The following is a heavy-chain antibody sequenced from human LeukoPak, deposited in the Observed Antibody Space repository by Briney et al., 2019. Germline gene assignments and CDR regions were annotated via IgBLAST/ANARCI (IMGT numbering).Heavy chain of an antibody. D-gene: IGHD3-10*01. Sequence: GASVKVSCEASGYTFTGYYMHWVRQAPGQGLEWMGWINPNSGGTNYAQKFQGRVTMTRDTSISTAYMELSRLRSDDTAVYYCARDHYYGSGILKPWGQGTLVTVSS. V-gene: IGHV1-2*02. CDR2: INPNSGGT. J-gene: IGHJ4*02. CDR3: ARDHYYGSGILKP. CDR1: GYTFTGYY.